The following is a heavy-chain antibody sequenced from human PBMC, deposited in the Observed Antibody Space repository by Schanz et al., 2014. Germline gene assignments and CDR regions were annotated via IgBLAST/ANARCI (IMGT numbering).Heavy chain of an antibody. CDR3: VPRSIEAH. CDR1: GFTFSDYY. D-gene: IGHD6-6*01. V-gene: IGHV3-11*04. CDR2: LTGSGTTT. J-gene: IGHJ6*03. Sequence: RLSCAASGFTFSDYYMAVIRQAPGKGLEWVSALTGSGTTTYYSDSVKGRFTISRDNAKNSYYLQMNSRRADESALYYRVPRSIEAHWG.